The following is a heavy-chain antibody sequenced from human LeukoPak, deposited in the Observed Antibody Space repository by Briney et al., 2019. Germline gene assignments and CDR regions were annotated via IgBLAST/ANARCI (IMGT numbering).Heavy chain of an antibody. J-gene: IGHJ4*02. V-gene: IGHV1-46*01. Sequence: ASVNVSCKASGYTFTSYFMHWVRQAPGQGLEWMGIINPSGISTTYAQKFQGRVTMTRDTSTATVYMELSSLRSEDTAVYYCGRDFRDSLDYWGQGTLVTVSS. CDR3: GRDFRDSLDY. CDR2: INPSGIST. CDR1: GYTFTSYF.